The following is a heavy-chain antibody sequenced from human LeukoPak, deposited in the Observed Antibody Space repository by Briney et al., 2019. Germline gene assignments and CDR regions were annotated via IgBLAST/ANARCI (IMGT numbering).Heavy chain of an antibody. CDR2: IHPSGRL. J-gene: IGHJ4*02. CDR1: GASFSSGDQY. V-gene: IGHV4-31*03. Sequence: SQTLSLTCTVSGASFSSGDQYWNWIRQSPGKCMEWIGSIHPSGRLYNNPSLESRVTISIDPSKNQFSLNLNSVTAADTAVYFCSRGVDSRKLGYWGQGTLVTVSS. D-gene: IGHD3-22*01. CDR3: SRGVDSRKLGY.